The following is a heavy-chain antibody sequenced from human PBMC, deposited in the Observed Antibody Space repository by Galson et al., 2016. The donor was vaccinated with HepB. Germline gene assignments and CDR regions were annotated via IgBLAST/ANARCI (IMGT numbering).Heavy chain of an antibody. CDR1: GFTFGKYG. Sequence: SLRLSCAASGFTFGKYGMQWVRQAPGKGLEWVAVIWYDGTKTFHADSVKGRFTISRDNSNSMLFLQMSSLRADDTAVYYCARRHEYCPPVGCSVDYWGQGTLVSVSS. D-gene: IGHD2/OR15-2a*01. V-gene: IGHV3-33*01. CDR3: ARRHEYCPPVGCSVDY. CDR2: IWYDGTKT. J-gene: IGHJ4*02.